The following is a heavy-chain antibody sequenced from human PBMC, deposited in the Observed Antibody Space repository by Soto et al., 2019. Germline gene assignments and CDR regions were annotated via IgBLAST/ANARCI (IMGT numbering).Heavy chain of an antibody. CDR3: ARGAHSGAWLIDF. Sequence: EVQLLESGGDLVPPGGSLRLSCEASGFTFGNHSMNWVRHTPGKGPEWISFISGDSTSIQYADSVGGRFTISRDNAKNSLLLDMNILKDEDTAVYYCARGAHSGAWLIDFWGQGTLVTVSS. CDR1: GFTFGNHS. V-gene: IGHV3-48*02. D-gene: IGHD6-19*01. CDR2: ISGDSTSI. J-gene: IGHJ4*02.